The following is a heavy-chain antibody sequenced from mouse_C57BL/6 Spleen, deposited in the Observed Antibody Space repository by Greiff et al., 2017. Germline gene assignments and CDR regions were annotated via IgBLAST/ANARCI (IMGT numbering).Heavy chain of an antibody. D-gene: IGHD2-2*01. V-gene: IGHV5-15*01. CDR1: GFTFSDYG. Sequence: EVQLVESGGGLVQPGGSLKLSCAASGFTFSDYGMAWVRQAPRKGPEWVAFISNLAYSIYYAATVTGRFTIARENAKKTLYLEVSNLRSEETAMYYCARQGGYEGYFDYWGQGTTLTVAS. J-gene: IGHJ2*01. CDR2: ISNLAYSI. CDR3: ARQGGYEGYFDY.